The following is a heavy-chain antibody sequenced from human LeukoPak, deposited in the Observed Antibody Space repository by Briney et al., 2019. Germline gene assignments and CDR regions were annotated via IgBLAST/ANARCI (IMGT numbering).Heavy chain of an antibody. J-gene: IGHJ3*02. V-gene: IGHV4-4*07. D-gene: IGHD2-21*02. CDR2: IYTSGST. CDR3: ARAVCGGDCRKHDAFDI. Sequence: PSETLSLTCTVSGGSISSDYWSWVRQPDGKGLEWIGRIYTSGSTNYNPSLKSRVTMSVDTSKNQFSLKLSSVTAADTAVYYCARAVCGGDCRKHDAFDIWGQGTMVTVSS. CDR1: GGSISSDY.